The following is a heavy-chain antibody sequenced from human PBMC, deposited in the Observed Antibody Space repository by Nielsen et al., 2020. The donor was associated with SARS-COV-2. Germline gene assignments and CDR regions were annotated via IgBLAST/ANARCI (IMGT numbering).Heavy chain of an antibody. CDR3: ARDRTPYVRYRPLSGWWFDP. Sequence: GGSLRLSCAASGFTFSSYAMHWVRQAPGKGLEWVAVISYDGSNKYYADSVKGRFTISRDNSKNTLYLQMNSLRAEDTAVYYCARDRTPYVRYRPLSGWWFDPWGQGTLVTVSS. D-gene: IGHD3-10*02. V-gene: IGHV3-30*04. J-gene: IGHJ5*02. CDR2: ISYDGSNK. CDR1: GFTFSSYA.